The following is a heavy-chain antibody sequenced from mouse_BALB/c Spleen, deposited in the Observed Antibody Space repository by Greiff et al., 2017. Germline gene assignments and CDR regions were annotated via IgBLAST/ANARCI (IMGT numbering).Heavy chain of an antibody. J-gene: IGHJ3*01. CDR2: ISSGSSTI. CDR3: ARHPWFAY. CDR1: GFTFSSFG. Sequence: DVMLVESGGGLVQPGGSRKLSCAASGFTFSSFGMHWVRQAPEKGLEWVAYISSGSSTIYYADTVKGRFTISRDNPKNTLFLQMTSLRSEDTAMYYCARHPWFAYWGQGTLVTVSA. V-gene: IGHV5-17*02.